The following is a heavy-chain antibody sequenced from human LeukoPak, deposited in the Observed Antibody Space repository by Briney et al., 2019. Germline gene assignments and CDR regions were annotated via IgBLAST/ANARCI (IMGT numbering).Heavy chain of an antibody. CDR1: GGSISSYY. CDR3: ARLRISSGHFDC. V-gene: IGHV4-59*08. D-gene: IGHD3-10*01. J-gene: IGHJ4*02. CDR2: IYYSGST. Sequence: PSETLSLTCTVSGGSISSYYWSWIRQPPGKGLEWIGYIYYSGSTNYNPSLKSRVTISVDTSKNQFSLKLSSVTAADTAVYYCARLRISSGHFDCWGQGTLGTVSS.